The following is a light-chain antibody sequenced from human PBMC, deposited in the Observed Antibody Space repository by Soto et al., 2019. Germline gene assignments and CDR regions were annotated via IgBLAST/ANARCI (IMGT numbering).Light chain of an antibody. J-gene: IGKJ2*01. CDR3: QQHNDCPPST. Sequence: ETLLTQSPATLSVSPGERATLSCRASQSVRDNLAWYQQKPGQAPRLLIYGASTRTPGIPDRFSGSGFGTEFSLIISSLQPEDFAVSYCQQHNDCPPSTFGQGTKLEIK. CDR2: GAS. CDR1: QSVRDN. V-gene: IGKV3-15*01.